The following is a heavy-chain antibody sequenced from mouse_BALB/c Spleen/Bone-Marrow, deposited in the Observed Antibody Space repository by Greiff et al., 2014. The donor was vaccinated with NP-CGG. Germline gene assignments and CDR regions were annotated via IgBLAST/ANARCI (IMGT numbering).Heavy chain of an antibody. V-gene: IGHV5-4*02. Sequence: LKESGGDLVKPGGSLKLSCAASGFTFSDFYMFWFRQTPEKRLEWVATISDGGTYTYYPDSVKGRFTISRDNAKNNLYLQMSSLKSEDTAMYYCARSGERYGAMDYWGQGTSVTVSS. D-gene: IGHD1-1*02. J-gene: IGHJ4*01. CDR3: ARSGERYGAMDY. CDR1: GFTFSDFY. CDR2: ISDGGTYT.